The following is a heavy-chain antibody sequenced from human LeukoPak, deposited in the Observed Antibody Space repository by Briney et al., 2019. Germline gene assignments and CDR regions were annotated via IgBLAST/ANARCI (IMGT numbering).Heavy chain of an antibody. CDR1: GGSISSSSYY. CDR2: IYYSGST. D-gene: IGHD3-22*01. CDR3: ARGQLYYYDSSGYPRWFDP. V-gene: IGHV4-39*07. Sequence: SETLSLTCTVSGGSISSSSYYWGWIRQPPGKGVEWIGSIYYSGSTYYNPSLKSRVTISVDTSKNQFSLKLSSVTAADTAVYYCARGQLYYYDSSGYPRWFDPWGQGTLVTVSS. J-gene: IGHJ5*02.